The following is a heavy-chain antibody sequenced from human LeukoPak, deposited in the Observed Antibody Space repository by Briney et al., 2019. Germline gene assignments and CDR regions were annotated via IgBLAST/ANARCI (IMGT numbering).Heavy chain of an antibody. CDR3: ARYYYDSSGYYYFDY. Sequence: GGSLRLSCAASGFTFSDYYMSWIRQAPGKGLEWVSYISSSATTIYYADSVKGRFTISRDNAKNSLYLQMNSLRAEDTAVYCCARYYYDSSGYYYFDYWGRGTLVTVSS. D-gene: IGHD3-22*01. J-gene: IGHJ4*02. V-gene: IGHV3-11*01. CDR1: GFTFSDYY. CDR2: ISSSATTI.